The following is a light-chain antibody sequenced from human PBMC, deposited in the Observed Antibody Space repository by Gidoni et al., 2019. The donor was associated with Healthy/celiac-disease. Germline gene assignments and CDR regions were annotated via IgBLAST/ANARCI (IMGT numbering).Light chain of an antibody. Sequence: SYVLTQPPSVSVAPGQTARITFGGNNIGSESVHWYQQKPGQAPVLVVYDDSDRPSGIPERFSGSNSGNTATLTISRVEAGDEADYYCQVWDSSSDHVVFGGGTMLTVL. CDR3: QVWDSSSDHVV. CDR1: NIGSES. V-gene: IGLV3-21*02. J-gene: IGLJ2*01. CDR2: DDS.